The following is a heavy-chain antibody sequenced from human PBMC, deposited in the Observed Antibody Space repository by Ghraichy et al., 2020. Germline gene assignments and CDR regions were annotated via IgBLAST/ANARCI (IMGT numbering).Heavy chain of an antibody. J-gene: IGHJ3*01. CDR2: IYYSGST. D-gene: IGHD5-24*01. CDR1: GGSISTGGWY. Sequence: SETLSLTCTVSGGSISTGGWYWSWIRQHPGKGLEWIGYIYYSGSTYYNPSLKSRVTISVDTSRNQFSLELSSVTAADTAVYYCAILRRDGYNDAFAFWGQGTMVTVSS. V-gene: IGHV4-31*03. CDR3: AILRRDGYNDAFAF.